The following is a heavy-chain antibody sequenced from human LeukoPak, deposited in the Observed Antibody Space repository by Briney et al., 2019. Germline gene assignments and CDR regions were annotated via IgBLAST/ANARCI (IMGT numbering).Heavy chain of an antibody. D-gene: IGHD3-10*01. V-gene: IGHV1-2*02. CDR3: ARLSPNYGSGPTIRKGYYYMDV. Sequence: GASVKVSCKASGYTFTGYYMHWVRQAPGQGLEWMGWINPNSGGTNYAQKFQGRVTMTRDTSISTAYMELSSLRSEDTAVYYCARLSPNYGSGPTIRKGYYYMDVWGKGTTVTVSS. J-gene: IGHJ6*03. CDR1: GYTFTGYY. CDR2: INPNSGGT.